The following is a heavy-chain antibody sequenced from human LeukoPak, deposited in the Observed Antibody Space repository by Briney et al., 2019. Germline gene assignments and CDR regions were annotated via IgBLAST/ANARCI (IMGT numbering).Heavy chain of an antibody. Sequence: PGGSLRLSCAASGFTFSSYGMHWVRQAPGKGLEWVAVIWNDGSDKYYADSVKGRFTISIDNSKNTLYLQMSNLRAEDTAVYYCARESSGGSYYTGPDYWGQGTLVTVSS. J-gene: IGHJ4*02. CDR3: ARESSGGSYYTGPDY. V-gene: IGHV3-33*01. CDR1: GFTFSSYG. D-gene: IGHD1-26*01. CDR2: IWNDGSDK.